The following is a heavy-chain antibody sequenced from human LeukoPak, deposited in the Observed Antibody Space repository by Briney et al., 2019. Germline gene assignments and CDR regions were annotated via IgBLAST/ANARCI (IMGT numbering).Heavy chain of an antibody. CDR2: FCTTGST. Sequence: SETLSLTCTVPGGAISRWCWSWLRQPAGKGLEWIGRFCTTGSTNYSPSLKSRVTMSVDTSKNQFSLNLISVTAADTAVYYCATGAGDFDHWGQGILVTVSS. V-gene: IGHV4-4*07. J-gene: IGHJ4*02. CDR3: ATGAGDFDH. D-gene: IGHD1-14*01. CDR1: GGAISRWC.